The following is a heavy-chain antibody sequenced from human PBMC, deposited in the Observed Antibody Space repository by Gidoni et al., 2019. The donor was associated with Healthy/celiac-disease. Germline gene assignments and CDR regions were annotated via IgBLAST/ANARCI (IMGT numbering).Heavy chain of an antibody. V-gene: IGHV4-31*03. CDR1: GGSISSGGYY. J-gene: IGHJ6*02. D-gene: IGHD4-17*01. Sequence: QVQLQESGPGLVKPPQTLSLTCTVSGGSISSGGYYWSWIRQHPGKGLEWIGYIYYSGSTYYNPSLKSRVTISVDTSKNQFSLKLSSVTAADTAVYYCARSRYGDYVRHNFYYYYGMDVWGQGTTVTVSS. CDR2: IYYSGST. CDR3: ARSRYGDYVRHNFYYYYGMDV.